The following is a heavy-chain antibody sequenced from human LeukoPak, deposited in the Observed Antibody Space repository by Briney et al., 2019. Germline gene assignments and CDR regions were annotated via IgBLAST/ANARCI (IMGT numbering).Heavy chain of an antibody. CDR1: GFTFSIYS. Sequence: GGSLRLSCAASGFTFSIYSMNWVRQAPGKGLEWVSSISSSSSYIYYADSVKGRFTISRDNAKNSLYLQMNSLRAEDTAVYYCASLSVAATINWFDPWGQGTLVTVSS. V-gene: IGHV3-21*01. J-gene: IGHJ5*02. CDR3: ASLSVAATINWFDP. CDR2: ISSSSSYI. D-gene: IGHD6-19*01.